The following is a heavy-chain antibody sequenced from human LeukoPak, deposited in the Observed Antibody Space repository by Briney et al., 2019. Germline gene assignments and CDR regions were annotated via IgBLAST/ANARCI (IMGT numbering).Heavy chain of an antibody. CDR2: IIPIFGTA. D-gene: IGHD4-17*01. Sequence: SVEVSCKASGGTFSSYAISWVRQAPGQGLEWMGGIIPIFGTANYAQKFQGRVTITADKSTSTAYMELSSLRSEDTAVYYCARNGDSQDYFDYWGQGTLVTVSS. J-gene: IGHJ4*02. V-gene: IGHV1-69*06. CDR3: ARNGDSQDYFDY. CDR1: GGTFSSYA.